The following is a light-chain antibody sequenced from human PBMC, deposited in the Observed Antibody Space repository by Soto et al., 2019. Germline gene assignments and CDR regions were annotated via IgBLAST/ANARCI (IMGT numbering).Light chain of an antibody. CDR3: QQYGSSPTRT. CDR2: GAS. Sequence: IVLTQSPGTLSLSPLEIATLSFMASQSVRSSHLAWYQQMPGQAPRLLIYGASNRATGIPDRFSGSGSGTDFTLTISRLEPEDFAVYYCQQYGSSPTRTFGQGTKVDIK. CDR1: QSVRSSH. V-gene: IGKV3-20*01. J-gene: IGKJ1*01.